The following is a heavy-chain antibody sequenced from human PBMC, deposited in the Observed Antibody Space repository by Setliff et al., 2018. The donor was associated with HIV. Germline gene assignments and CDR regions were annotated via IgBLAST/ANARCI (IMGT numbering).Heavy chain of an antibody. D-gene: IGHD2-15*01. J-gene: IGHJ4*02. CDR3: AKSSDGGFCAGDNCYGYYFDS. V-gene: IGHV3-23*01. CDR1: GFSFSNYA. Sequence: RLSCAASGFSFSNYAMGWVRQAPGKGLEWVSIISGGGDRTYYADSVKGRFTISRDNAKNTLYLQINSLRAEDTAVFYCAKSSDGGFCAGDNCYGYYFDSWGQGTLVTVSS. CDR2: ISGGGDRT.